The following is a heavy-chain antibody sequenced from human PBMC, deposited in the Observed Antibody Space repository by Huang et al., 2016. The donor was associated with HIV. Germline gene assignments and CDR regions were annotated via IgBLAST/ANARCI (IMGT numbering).Heavy chain of an antibody. Sequence: QVQLVESGGGVVQPGRSLRLSCAASGFTFSSYALHWVRQAPGKGLEWVAVISYDGSNKYYADSVKGRFTISRDNSKNTLYLQMSSLRAEDTAVYYCARVGPLENWHYFDYWGQGTLVTVSS. CDR3: ARVGPLENWHYFDY. D-gene: IGHD1-1*01. CDR1: GFTFSSYA. CDR2: ISYDGSNK. J-gene: IGHJ4*02. V-gene: IGHV3-30-3*01.